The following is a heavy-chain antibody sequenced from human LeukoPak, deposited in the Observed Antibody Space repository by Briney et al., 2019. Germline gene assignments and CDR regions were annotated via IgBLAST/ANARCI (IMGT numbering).Heavy chain of an antibody. CDR1: GGTFSSYA. J-gene: IGHJ6*04. CDR2: ITPIFGTA. V-gene: IGHV1-69*01. CDR3: ASSRYDYGDYVPYYGMDV. Sequence: SVKVSCKASGGTFSSYAISWVRQAPGQGLEWMGGITPIFGTANYAQKFQGRVTITADESTSTAYMELSSLRSEDTAVYYCASSRYDYGDYVPYYGMDVWGKGTTVTVSS. D-gene: IGHD4-17*01.